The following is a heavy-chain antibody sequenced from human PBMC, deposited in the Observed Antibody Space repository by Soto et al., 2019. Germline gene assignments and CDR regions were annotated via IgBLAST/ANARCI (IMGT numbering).Heavy chain of an antibody. D-gene: IGHD6-13*01. Sequence: ASVKVSCKASGYTFTSYYMHGVRQAPGQGLEWMGIINPSGGSTSYAQKFQGRVTMTRDTSTSTVYMELSSLRSEDTAVYYCARDPGIAAAGNWFDPWGQGTLVTVSS. J-gene: IGHJ5*02. V-gene: IGHV1-46*01. CDR3: ARDPGIAAAGNWFDP. CDR1: GYTFTSYY. CDR2: INPSGGST.